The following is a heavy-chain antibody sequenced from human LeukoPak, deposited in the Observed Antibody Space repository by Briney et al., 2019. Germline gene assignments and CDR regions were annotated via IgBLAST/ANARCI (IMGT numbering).Heavy chain of an antibody. CDR3: TTDSIRTKYDFYFDY. V-gene: IGHV3-15*01. D-gene: IGHD3-3*01. J-gene: IGHJ4*02. CDR1: GFTFKDAW. Sequence: PGGSLRLSCAASGFTFKDAWMNWVRQAPGKGLEWVGRIRSETDGGTADYATPVKGRFTISRDDSKDILYLEVSSLKTEDTAVYYCTTDSIRTKYDFYFDYWGQGILVTVSS. CDR2: IRSETDGGTA.